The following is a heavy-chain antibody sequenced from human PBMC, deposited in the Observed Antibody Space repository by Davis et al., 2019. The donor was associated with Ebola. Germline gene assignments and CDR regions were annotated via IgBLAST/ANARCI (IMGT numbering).Heavy chain of an antibody. D-gene: IGHD6-13*01. CDR2: ISGSGRST. CDR1: GFTFTTYA. Sequence: GESLKISCAASGFTFTTYAMSWVRQAPGKGLEWVSGISGSGRSTYYADSVKGRFTISRDNSKNTLYLQMNSLRAEDTAVYYCAKVRDSSSWTDAFDIWGQGTMVTVSS. V-gene: IGHV3-23*01. J-gene: IGHJ3*02. CDR3: AKVRDSSSWTDAFDI.